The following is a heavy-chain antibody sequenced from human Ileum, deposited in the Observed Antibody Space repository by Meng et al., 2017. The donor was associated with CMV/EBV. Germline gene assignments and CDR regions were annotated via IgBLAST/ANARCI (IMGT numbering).Heavy chain of an antibody. J-gene: IGHJ4*02. Sequence: GGSLRLSCSASGFRFSGYSMNWVRQSPEKGLEWVSIIFGGSTGTRYADSVRGRFTTSRDDSKTTVYLQMNNLRLEDTGVYYCAKDAVPDSRYDFDLWGQETLVTVSS. CDR1: GFRFSGYS. CDR2: IFGGSTGT. V-gene: IGHV3-23*03. CDR3: AKDAVPDSRYDFDL. D-gene: IGHD3/OR15-3a*01.